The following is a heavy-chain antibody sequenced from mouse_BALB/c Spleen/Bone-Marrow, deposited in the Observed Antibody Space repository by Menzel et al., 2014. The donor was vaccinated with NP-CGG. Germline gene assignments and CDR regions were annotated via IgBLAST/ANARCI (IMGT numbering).Heavy chain of an antibody. Sequence: DVKLQESGGGLVQPGGSLKLSCEASGFDFXRYWMSWVRQAPGKGLEWIGEINPNSRTINYTQSLKDKFIISRDNATNPVYPQRSKVRSEHTALQYIAVLGYWDSLDVGGAGTTSTASS. V-gene: IGHV4-1*02. J-gene: IGHJ1*01. D-gene: IGHD2-3*01. CDR2: INPNSRTI. CDR3: AVLGYWDSLDV. CDR1: GFDFXRYW.